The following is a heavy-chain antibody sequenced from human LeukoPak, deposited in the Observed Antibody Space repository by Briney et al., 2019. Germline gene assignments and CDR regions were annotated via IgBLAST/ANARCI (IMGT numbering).Heavy chain of an antibody. CDR3: ARGYYDILTGYYRASDY. D-gene: IGHD3-9*01. CDR2: IDPSDSYT. V-gene: IGHV5-10-1*01. J-gene: IGHJ4*02. CDR1: GYSFTSYW. Sequence: GESLRIPCKGSGYSFTSYWISWVRQMPGKGLEWMGRIDPSDSYTNYSPSFQGHVTISADKSISTAYLQWSSLKASDTAMYYCARGYYDILTGYYRASDYWGQGTLVTVSS.